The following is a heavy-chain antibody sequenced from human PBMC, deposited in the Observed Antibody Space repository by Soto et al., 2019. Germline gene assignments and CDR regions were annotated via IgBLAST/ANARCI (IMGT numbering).Heavy chain of an antibody. D-gene: IGHD3-10*01. CDR2: IYYSGST. CDR1: GGSISSSSYY. V-gene: IGHV4-39*01. CDR3: ARPGNYGSGSSLYYFDY. Sequence: QLQLQESGPGLVKPSETLSLTCTVSGGSISSSSYYWGWIRQPPGKGLEWIGSIYYSGSTYYNPALKSRVPIFVDRSNNQFALKLSSVTAADTAVYYCARPGNYGSGSSLYYFDYWGQGTLVTVSS. J-gene: IGHJ4*02.